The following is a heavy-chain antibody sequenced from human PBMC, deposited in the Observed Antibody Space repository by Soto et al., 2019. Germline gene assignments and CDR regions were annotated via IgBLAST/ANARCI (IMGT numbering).Heavy chain of an antibody. CDR2: IVPMFGTS. Sequence: ERLVQSGAEVRKPGSSVKVSCKVTGGTSTRYAINWVRQAPGQGLEWMGGIVPMFGTSKYAQKFQGRVTITADTSTNIAYMELRSLRSEDTAGYYCNRGSEYDFWSGYLWGQGTLVSVSS. J-gene: IGHJ4*02. D-gene: IGHD3-3*01. CDR1: GGTSTRYA. V-gene: IGHV1-69*06. CDR3: NRGSEYDFWSGYL.